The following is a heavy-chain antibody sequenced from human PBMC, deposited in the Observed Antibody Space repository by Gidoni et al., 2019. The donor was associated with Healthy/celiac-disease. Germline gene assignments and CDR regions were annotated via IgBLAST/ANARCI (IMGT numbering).Heavy chain of an antibody. V-gene: IGHV1-69*01. D-gene: IGHD3-22*01. CDR1: GGTFSSYA. CDR2: IIPIFGTA. CDR3: ARGSRHYYDSSGRGGLFDY. J-gene: IGHJ4*02. Sequence: QVQLVQSGAEVKKPGSSVKVSCKASGGTFSSYALSWVRQAPGQGLEWMGGIIPIFGTANYAQKFQGRVTITADESTSTAYMELSSLRSEDTAVYYCARGSRHYYDSSGRGGLFDYWGQGTLVTVSS.